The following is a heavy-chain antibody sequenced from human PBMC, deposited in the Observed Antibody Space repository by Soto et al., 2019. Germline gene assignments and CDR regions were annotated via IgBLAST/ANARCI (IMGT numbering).Heavy chain of an antibody. Sequence: SETLSLTSAVYGGSFSGYYWSWIRQPPGKGLEWIGEINHSGSTNYNPSLKSRVTISVDTSKNQFSLKLSSVTAADTAVYYCAGLIGRTTRLWYYYYGMDVWGQGTTVTVSS. V-gene: IGHV4-34*01. CDR1: GGSFSGYY. CDR3: AGLIGRTTRLWYYYYGMDV. J-gene: IGHJ6*02. D-gene: IGHD1-7*01. CDR2: INHSGST.